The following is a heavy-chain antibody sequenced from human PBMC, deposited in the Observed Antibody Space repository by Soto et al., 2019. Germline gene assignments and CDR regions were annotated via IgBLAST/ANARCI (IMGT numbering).Heavy chain of an antibody. Sequence: QVTLKESGPVVVKPTETLTLTCTVSGFSLNNARVAVSWIRQPPGKAREWLAHILSNDETSYNTSLRSRLTISTDISKSQVFLTMTHMDPEDAATYYCARGLAPKRYYFDYWGQGALVTVSS. V-gene: IGHV2-26*01. J-gene: IGHJ4*02. CDR1: GFSLNNARVA. CDR2: ILSNDET. CDR3: ARGLAPKRYYFDY.